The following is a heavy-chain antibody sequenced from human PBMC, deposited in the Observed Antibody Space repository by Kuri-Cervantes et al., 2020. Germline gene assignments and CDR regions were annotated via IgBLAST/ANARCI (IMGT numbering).Heavy chain of an antibody. CDR2: ISGSGSSGTT. V-gene: IGHV3-23*01. D-gene: IGHD3-16*01. CDR3: ARSVGKGEFDY. Sequence: GGSLRLSCAASGFTFSSYAMSWVRQAPGKGLEWVSTISGSGSSGTTYYADSVKGRFTISRDNSKNTLYLQMNSLRAEDTALYYCARSVGKGEFDYWGQGTLVTVSS. J-gene: IGHJ4*02. CDR1: GFTFSSYA.